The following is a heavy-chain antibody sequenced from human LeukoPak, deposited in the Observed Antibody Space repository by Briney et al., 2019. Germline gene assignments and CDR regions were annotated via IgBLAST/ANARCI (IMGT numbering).Heavy chain of an antibody. J-gene: IGHJ6*02. CDR2: INPNSVGT. Sequence: SVKFSCKASGYTFTGYYMHWVRQAPGQGREWMGWINPNSVGTNYAQKFQGRATMTRDTSISTAYMELSRLRSDDTAVYYCAILRSSWYPDSYYYGTDVWGQGTTVTVSS. V-gene: IGHV1-2*02. CDR1: GYTFTGYY. D-gene: IGHD6-13*01. CDR3: AILRSSWYPDSYYYGTDV.